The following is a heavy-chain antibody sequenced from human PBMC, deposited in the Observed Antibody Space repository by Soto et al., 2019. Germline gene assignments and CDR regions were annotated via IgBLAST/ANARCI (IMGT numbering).Heavy chain of an antibody. J-gene: IGHJ6*02. V-gene: IGHV3-74*01. Sequence: EVQLVESGGGLVQPGGPLRLSCAASGFSFSNCWMHWVRQAPGMGLVWVSHINSDGSSTTYADSVKGRFTISRDNAKNTLYLQMNSLRAEDTAVYYCARAIGYYGMDVWGQGTTVTVSS. CDR3: ARAIGYYGMDV. D-gene: IGHD3-22*01. CDR1: GFSFSNCW. CDR2: INSDGSST.